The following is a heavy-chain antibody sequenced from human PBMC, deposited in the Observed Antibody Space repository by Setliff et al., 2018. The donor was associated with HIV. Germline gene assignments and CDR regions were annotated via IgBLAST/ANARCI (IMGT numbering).Heavy chain of an antibody. CDR3: KRHAGRENQLPHTYYYYLDV. CDR2: LKYSGNT. Sequence: SETLSLTCTVSGGSINTYWSWIRQHTGKGLEWSGYLKYSGNTNYNPSLTSRATISVDTSKNQISLKVNSVTAADTAVYYCKRHAGRENQLPHTYYYYLDVCGKGATVTVSS. V-gene: IGHV4-59*08. CDR1: GGSINTY. J-gene: IGHJ6*03. D-gene: IGHD2-2*01.